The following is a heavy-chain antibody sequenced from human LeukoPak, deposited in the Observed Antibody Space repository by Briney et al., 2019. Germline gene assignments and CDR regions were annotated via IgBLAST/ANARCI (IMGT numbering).Heavy chain of an antibody. CDR2: IYPGDSDS. CDR3: AGSRFCSGGSYYSAVDY. D-gene: IGHD2-15*01. Sequence: GESLKISCKGSGYSFTNSWIGWVRQMPGKGLEWMGIIYPGDSDSRYSPSFQGQVRISVDKSMNTAYLQWRSLKASDTAMYYCAGSRFCSGGSYYSAVDYWGQGTLVTVSS. J-gene: IGHJ4*02. CDR1: GYSFTNSW. V-gene: IGHV5-51*01.